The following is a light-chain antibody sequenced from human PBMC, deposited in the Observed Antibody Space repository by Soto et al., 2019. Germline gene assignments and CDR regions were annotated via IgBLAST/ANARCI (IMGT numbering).Light chain of an antibody. CDR1: QSVRSER. CDR2: DAS. J-gene: IGKJ5*01. V-gene: IGKV3-20*01. Sequence: EIVLTQSPDTLSLSPGERATLSCRASQSVRSERLAWYQHKRGQAPRLVIFDASSRATGIPERFSGSGSGTDFTLTITRLEPEDFAVYFCQQYDGSPITFGLGTRLEI. CDR3: QQYDGSPIT.